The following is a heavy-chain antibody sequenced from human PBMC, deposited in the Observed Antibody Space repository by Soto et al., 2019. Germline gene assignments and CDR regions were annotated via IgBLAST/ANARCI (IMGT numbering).Heavy chain of an antibody. CDR2: IRNKANSYRT. V-gene: IGHV3-72*01. CDR1: GFTFSDYY. J-gene: IGHJ4*02. D-gene: IGHD6-19*01. CDR3: ARGSSAFDY. Sequence: EVQLVESGGGLVQPGGSLRLSCAASGFTFSDYYMDWVRQPPGKALEWVGRIRNKANSYRTEYAASVKGRFTISRDDSKDSLYVQMNSMKTEDSAVYYCARGSSAFDYWGQGTLVTVSS.